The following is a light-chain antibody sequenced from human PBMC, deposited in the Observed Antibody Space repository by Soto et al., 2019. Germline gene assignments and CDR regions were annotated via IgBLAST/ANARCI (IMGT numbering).Light chain of an antibody. CDR1: QSVSSN. CDR3: QQYNNWPGYT. CDR2: GAS. V-gene: IGKV3-15*01. J-gene: IGKJ2*01. Sequence: EIVMTQSPATLSVSPGESATLSCRASQSVSSNLAWYQQKPGQAPRLLIYGASTRATGIPARFSGSGSGTEFTLTISSLRSEDFAVYYCQQYNNWPGYTFGQGTKLEIK.